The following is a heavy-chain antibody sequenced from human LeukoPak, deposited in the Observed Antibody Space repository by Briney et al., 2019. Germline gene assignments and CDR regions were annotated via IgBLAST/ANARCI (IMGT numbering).Heavy chain of an antibody. J-gene: IGHJ4*01. CDR1: GFTFSSYA. CDR3: AKGRGGSCYSGVDY. V-gene: IGHV3-23*01. CDR2: SANGGTT. D-gene: IGHD2-15*01. Sequence: GGSLRLSCAASGFTFSSYAMNWVRQAPGKGLEWVSCSANGGTTYYTDSVKGRFTISRDSSKNTLHLQMNSLRAEDTALYYCAKGRGGSCYSGVDYWGHGTLVTVSS.